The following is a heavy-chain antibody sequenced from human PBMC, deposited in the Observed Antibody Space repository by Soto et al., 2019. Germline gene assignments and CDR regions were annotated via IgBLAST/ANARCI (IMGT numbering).Heavy chain of an antibody. Sequence: EVQLLESGGGLVQPGGSLRLSCAASGFSFSSYAMSWVRQAPGKGLEWVSGISGSGGSTYYADSVKGRFTISRDKSKNTLYLQINSLRAEDTAVYDCAKEAVAGPYYYYYGMDVWGQGTTVTVSS. D-gene: IGHD6-19*01. CDR1: GFSFSSYA. CDR3: AKEAVAGPYYYYYGMDV. V-gene: IGHV3-23*01. CDR2: ISGSGGST. J-gene: IGHJ6*02.